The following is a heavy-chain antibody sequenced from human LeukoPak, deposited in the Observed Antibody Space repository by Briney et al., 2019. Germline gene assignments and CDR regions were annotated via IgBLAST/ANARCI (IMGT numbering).Heavy chain of an antibody. CDR3: ARSVEGYCSGGSCYSYSYYMDV. J-gene: IGHJ6*03. V-gene: IGHV4-4*02. D-gene: IGHD2-15*01. CDR2: IYHSGST. Sequence: PSETLSLTCAVSGGSISSSDWWSWVRQPPGKGLEWIGEIYHSGSTNYDPSLKSRVTISVDTSKNQFSLKLSSVTAADTAVYYCARSVEGYCSGGSCYSYSYYMDVWGKGTTVTVSS. CDR1: GGSISSSDW.